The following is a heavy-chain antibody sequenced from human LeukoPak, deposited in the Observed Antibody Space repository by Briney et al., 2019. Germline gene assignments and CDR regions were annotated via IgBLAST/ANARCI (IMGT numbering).Heavy chain of an antibody. CDR2: IWYEGSNK. CDR3: AREKQKYSSGWYCLDY. V-gene: IGHV3-33*01. J-gene: IGHJ4*02. CDR1: GFTFSTYG. Sequence: PGGSLRLSCAASGFTFSTYGLHWVRQAPGKGLEWVALIWYEGSNKYYADSVKGRFTISRDNSKNTLYLQMNSLRAEDTDVYYCAREKQKYSSGWYCLDYWGQGTLVTVSS. D-gene: IGHD6-19*01.